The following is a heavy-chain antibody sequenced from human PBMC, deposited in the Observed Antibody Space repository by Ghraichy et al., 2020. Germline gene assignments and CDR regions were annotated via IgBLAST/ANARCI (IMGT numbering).Heavy chain of an antibody. CDR1: GFTFSNYV. J-gene: IGHJ4*02. V-gene: IGHV3-23*01. D-gene: IGHD3-22*01. Sequence: GGSLRLSCAASGFTFSNYVMGWVRQAPGKGLECVSAMSSNGEWTNIAESVKGRFTMSRDNSKNTLYLQMNTLTAEDTAVYYCAKGGIHTSVFDSWGQGTLITVS. CDR3: AKGGIHTSVFDS. CDR2: MSSNGEWT.